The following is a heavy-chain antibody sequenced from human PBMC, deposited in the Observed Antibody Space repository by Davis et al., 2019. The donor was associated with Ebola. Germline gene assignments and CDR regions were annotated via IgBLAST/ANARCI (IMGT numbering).Heavy chain of an antibody. J-gene: IGHJ6*02. V-gene: IGHV4-34*01. Sequence: SETLSLTCAVYGGSFSGYYWSWIRQLPGKGLEWIGAINHSGSTNYNPSLQSRVTISVDTSKNQFSLKLSSATAADTTVYYCARLVFSSSWYGYYYYGMDVWGQGTTVTVSS. CDR1: GGSFSGYY. CDR2: INHSGST. D-gene: IGHD6-13*01. CDR3: ARLVFSSSWYGYYYYGMDV.